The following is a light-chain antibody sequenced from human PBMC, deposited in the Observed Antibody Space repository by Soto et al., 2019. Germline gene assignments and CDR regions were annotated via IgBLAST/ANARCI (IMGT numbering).Light chain of an antibody. CDR2: KAS. CDR3: QHYDGFPWT. J-gene: IGKJ1*01. V-gene: IGKV1-5*03. CDR1: QNISNW. Sequence: DIQMTQSPSTLSASIGDRVTITCRASQNISNWLAWYQQKPGKAPKLLVYKASSLEGGVPSRFSGSASGTEFPLTISSLQPDDFPTYYCQHYDGFPWTFGQGTKVDI.